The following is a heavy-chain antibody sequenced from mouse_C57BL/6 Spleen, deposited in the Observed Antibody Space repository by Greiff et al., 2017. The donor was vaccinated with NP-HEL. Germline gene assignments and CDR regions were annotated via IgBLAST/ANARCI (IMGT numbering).Heavy chain of an antibody. Sequence: QVQLQQSGPELVKPGASVKISCKASGYAFSSSWMNWVKQRPGKGLEWIGRIYPGDGDTNYNGKFKGKATLTADKSSSTAYMQLSSLTSEDSAVYFCARLGGGYAMDYWGQGTSVTVSS. D-gene: IGHD1-1*02. CDR3: ARLGGGYAMDY. J-gene: IGHJ4*01. V-gene: IGHV1-82*01. CDR2: IYPGDGDT. CDR1: GYAFSSSW.